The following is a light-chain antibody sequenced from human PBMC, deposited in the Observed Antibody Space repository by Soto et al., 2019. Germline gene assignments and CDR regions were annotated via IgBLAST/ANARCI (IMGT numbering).Light chain of an antibody. CDR2: GTS. J-gene: IGKJ2*01. CDR1: QSVSSSY. CDR3: QQYGNSSYT. V-gene: IGKV3-20*01. Sequence: EIVLTQSPGTQSLSPGERATLSCRASQSVSSSYLTWYQQKPGQAPRLLIYGTSSRATGIPDRFSGSGSGTDFTLTISRLEPEYFAVYYCQQYGNSSYTFGQGTKLEIK.